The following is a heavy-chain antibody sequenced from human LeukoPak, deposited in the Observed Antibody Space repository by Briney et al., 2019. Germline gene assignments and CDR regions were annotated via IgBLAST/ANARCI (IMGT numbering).Heavy chain of an antibody. CDR2: VWYDGSNK. D-gene: IGHD4-4*01. V-gene: IGHV3-33*01. CDR1: GFIFSNYG. J-gene: IGHJ4*02. CDR3: ARDPSLRVTLDY. Sequence: PGGSLRLSCAASGFIFSNYGMPWVRQAPGKGLERVAVVWYDGSNKYYADSVKGRFTISRDNSKNMLYLQMNSLRAEDTAVYYCARDPSLRVTLDYWGQGTLVTVSS.